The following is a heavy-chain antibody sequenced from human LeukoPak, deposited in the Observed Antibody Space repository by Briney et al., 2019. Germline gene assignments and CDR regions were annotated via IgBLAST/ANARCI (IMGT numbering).Heavy chain of an antibody. D-gene: IGHD3-10*01. CDR1: GGSFSGYY. CDR3: ARDRGRITMVRGVNVYPTPFDY. Sequence: PSETLSLTCAVYGGSFSGYYWSWIRQPPGKGLEWIGEINHSGSTNYNPSLKSRVTISVDTSKNQFSLKLSSVTAADTAVYYCARDRGRITMVRGVNVYPTPFDYWGQGTLVTVSS. CDR2: INHSGST. V-gene: IGHV4-34*01. J-gene: IGHJ4*02.